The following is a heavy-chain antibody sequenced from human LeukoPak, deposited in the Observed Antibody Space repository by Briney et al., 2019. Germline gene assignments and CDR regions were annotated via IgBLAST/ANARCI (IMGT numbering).Heavy chain of an antibody. CDR3: ARGGWPLYYFDY. V-gene: IGHV4-61*02. D-gene: IGHD2-15*01. J-gene: IGHJ4*02. CDR2: IYTSGRT. CDR1: GGSISSGSYY. Sequence: SETLSLTCTVSGGSISSGSYYWSWIRQPAGKGLECIGRIYTSGRTDYNPSLKSRVTISVDTSKNQFSLKLSSVTAADTAVYYCARGGWPLYYFDYWGQGTLVTVSS.